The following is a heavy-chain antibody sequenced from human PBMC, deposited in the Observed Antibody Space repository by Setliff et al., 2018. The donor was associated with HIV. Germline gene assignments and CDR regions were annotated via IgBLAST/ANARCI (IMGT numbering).Heavy chain of an antibody. V-gene: IGHV5-51*01. CDR3: VTSVVNPKTTGFGY. CDR2: IYPDDSDT. D-gene: IGHD3-22*01. CDR1: GFSFTNYW. J-gene: IGHJ4*02. Sequence: PGESLKISCKASGFSFTNYWITWVRQMPGKGLEWMGIIYPDDSDTRYSPSFEGQVIISADKSINTAYLQWSSLQASDTAMYYCVTSVVNPKTTGFGYWGQGTLVTVSS.